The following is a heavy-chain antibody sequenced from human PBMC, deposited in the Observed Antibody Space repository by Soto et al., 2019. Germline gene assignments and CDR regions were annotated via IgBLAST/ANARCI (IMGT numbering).Heavy chain of an antibody. D-gene: IGHD2-15*01. V-gene: IGHV3-33*01. CDR1: GFSLSGFG. CDR3: ARDFCPSGQYCFDY. CDR2: IWYDGSRK. Sequence: QVHLVESGGGVVQPGRSLRLSCAASGFSLSGFGIHWVRQAPGKGLEWVTVIWYDGSRKYYADSVKGRFTISRDSCKSMVYLEMNNLRVEDTAVYYFARDFCPSGQYCFDYWGQGTLVTVS. J-gene: IGHJ4*02.